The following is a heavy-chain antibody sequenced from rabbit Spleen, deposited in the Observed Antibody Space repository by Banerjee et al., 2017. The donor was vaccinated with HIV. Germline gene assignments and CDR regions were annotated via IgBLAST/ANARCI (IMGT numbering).Heavy chain of an antibody. CDR3: ARDGAGGSYFAL. J-gene: IGHJ6*01. CDR1: GFDFSSYS. Sequence: QLVESGGGLVQPGGSLKLSCKASGFDFSSYSMSWVRQAPGKGLEWIGYIYPVFGVTYYANWVNGRFTISSHNAQNTLYLQLNSLTAADTATYFCARDGAGGSYFALWGPGTLVTVS. CDR2: IYPVFGVT. D-gene: IGHD8-1*01. V-gene: IGHV1S7*01.